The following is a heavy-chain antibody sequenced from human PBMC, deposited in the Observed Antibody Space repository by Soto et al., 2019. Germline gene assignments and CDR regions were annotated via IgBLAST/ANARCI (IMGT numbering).Heavy chain of an antibody. CDR2: INSDGSIT. Sequence: GGSLRLSCAASGFTFSTYWMYWVRQAPGKGLMWVSRINSDGSITSYADSVKGRFTISRDNAKNTLYLQMNSLIAFVTAVYYCARGFTVGRSFDIWGQGTTVTVSS. J-gene: IGHJ3*02. D-gene: IGHD2-8*02. CDR1: GFTFSTYW. CDR3: ARGFTVGRSFDI. V-gene: IGHV3-74*01.